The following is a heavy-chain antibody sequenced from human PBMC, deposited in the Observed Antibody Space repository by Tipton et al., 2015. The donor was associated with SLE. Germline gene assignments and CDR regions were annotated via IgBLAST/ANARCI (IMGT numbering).Heavy chain of an antibody. V-gene: IGHV3-33*03. CDR1: GFTFSSYA. J-gene: IGHJ4*02. CDR3: AKVGPAFCGGDCYSDS. CDR2: ISHDGSEK. Sequence: SLRLSCAASGFTFSSYAMHWVRQAPGKGLEWVAVISHDGSEKFYADSVKGRFTISRDNSKNTLFVQMDRLRAEDTALYYCAKVGPAFCGGDCYSDSWGQGTQVAVSS. D-gene: IGHD2-21*01.